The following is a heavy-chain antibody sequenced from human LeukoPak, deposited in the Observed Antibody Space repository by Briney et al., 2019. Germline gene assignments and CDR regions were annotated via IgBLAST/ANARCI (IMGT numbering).Heavy chain of an antibody. J-gene: IGHJ6*02. V-gene: IGHV4-61*01. CDR1: GGSVSSGSYY. Sequence: SETLSLTCTVSGGSVSSGSYYWSWIRQPPGKGLEWIGYIYYSGSTNYNPSLKSRVTISVDTSKNQFSLKLSPVTAADTAVYYCARLNFWSGYAGYGMDVWGQGTTVTVSS. D-gene: IGHD3-3*01. CDR3: ARLNFWSGYAGYGMDV. CDR2: IYYSGST.